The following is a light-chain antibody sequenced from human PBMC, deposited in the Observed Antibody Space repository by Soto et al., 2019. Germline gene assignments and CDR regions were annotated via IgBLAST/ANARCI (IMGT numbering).Light chain of an antibody. CDR2: DAS. CDR3: QQYIKWPIT. CDR1: QSVSSN. V-gene: IGKV3-15*01. Sequence: EIVMTQSPGTPSASPGERATPSFRASQSVSSNLAWYQQKPGQAPRLLISDASTRATGIPARFSGSGSGTEFTLTVSSLQSEDFAVYYCQQYIKWPITFGQGTRLEIK. J-gene: IGKJ5*01.